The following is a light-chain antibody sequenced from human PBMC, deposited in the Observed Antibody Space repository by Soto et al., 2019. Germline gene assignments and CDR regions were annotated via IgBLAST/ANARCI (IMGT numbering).Light chain of an antibody. CDR2: GAS. CDR3: QQYGSSGT. V-gene: IGKV3-20*01. Sequence: EIVMTQSPATLSVSPGERATLSVRASQSVSSNLAWYQQKPGQAPRLLIYGASNRATGIPDRFSGSGSGTDFTLTISRLEPEDFAVYYCQQYGSSGTFGQGTKVDIK. CDR1: QSVSSN. J-gene: IGKJ1*01.